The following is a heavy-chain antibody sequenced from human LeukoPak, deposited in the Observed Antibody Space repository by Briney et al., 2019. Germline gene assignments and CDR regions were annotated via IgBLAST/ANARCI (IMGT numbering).Heavy chain of an antibody. J-gene: IGHJ4*02. D-gene: IGHD6-13*01. CDR2: IKQDGSEK. V-gene: IGHV3-7*01. Sequence: PGGSLRLSCAASGFTFSSYWMSWVRQAPGKGLEWVANIKQDGSEKYYVDSVKGRFTISRDNAKNSLYLQMNSLRAEDTAVYYCARDMWGAAAPVGYWGQGTLVTVSS. CDR3: ARDMWGAAAPVGY. CDR1: GFTFSSYW.